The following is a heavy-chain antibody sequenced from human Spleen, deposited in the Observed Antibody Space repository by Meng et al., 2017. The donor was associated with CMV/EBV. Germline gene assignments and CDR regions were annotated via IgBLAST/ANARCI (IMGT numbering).Heavy chain of an antibody. CDR1: SYA. CDR2: IIPIFGTA. D-gene: IGHD3-22*01. CDR3: ARGARDYYDSSGYYPYYFDY. Sequence: SYAISWVRQAPGQGLEWMEGIIPIFGTANYAQKFQGRVTITTDESTSTAYMELSSLRSEDTAVYYCARGARDYYDSSGYYPYYFDYWGQGTLVTVSS. J-gene: IGHJ4*02. V-gene: IGHV1-69*05.